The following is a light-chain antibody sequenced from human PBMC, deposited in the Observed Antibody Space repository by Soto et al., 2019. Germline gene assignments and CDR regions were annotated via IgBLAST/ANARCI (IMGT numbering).Light chain of an antibody. Sequence: EIVMTQSPATLSVSPGERATLSCRASQSVSSNLAWYQQKPGQAPRLLIYGASTRATGIPARFSGSGSGTEFTLSISSLQSAAFAVYCCQQYNNWPPITFGQRTRLEIK. CDR2: GAS. CDR3: QQYNNWPPIT. V-gene: IGKV3-15*01. CDR1: QSVSSN. J-gene: IGKJ5*01.